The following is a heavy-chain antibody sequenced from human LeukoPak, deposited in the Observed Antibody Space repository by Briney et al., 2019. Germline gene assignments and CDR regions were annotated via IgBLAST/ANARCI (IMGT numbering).Heavy chain of an antibody. J-gene: IGHJ4*02. Sequence: PSETLSLTCAVYGGSFSGYYWSWIRQPPGKGLEWIGEINHSGSTNYNPSLKSRVTISVDTSKNQFSLKLSSVTAADTAVYYCASSGSFRQQLIKWGQGTLVTVSS. D-gene: IGHD6-13*01. CDR1: GGSFSGYY. CDR3: ASSGSFRQQLIK. CDR2: INHSGST. V-gene: IGHV4-34*01.